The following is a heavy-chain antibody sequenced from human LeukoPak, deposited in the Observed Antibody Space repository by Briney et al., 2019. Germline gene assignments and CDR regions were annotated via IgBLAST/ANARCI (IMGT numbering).Heavy chain of an antibody. CDR3: ARSWDARLNFDY. Sequence: GGSLRLSCAASGFTFSSYGMHWVRQAPGKGLEWVSVIYSGGNTYYADSVRGRFTISRDNSKNTVYLQMNSLRAEGTAVYYCARSWDARLNFDYWGQGTLVTVSS. CDR2: IYSGGNT. CDR1: GFTFSSYG. J-gene: IGHJ4*02. V-gene: IGHV3-NL1*01. D-gene: IGHD1-26*01.